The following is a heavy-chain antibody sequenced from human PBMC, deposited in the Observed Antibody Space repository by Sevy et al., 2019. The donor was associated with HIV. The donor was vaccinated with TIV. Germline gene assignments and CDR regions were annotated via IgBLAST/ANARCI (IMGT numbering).Heavy chain of an antibody. CDR2: IYYSGST. CDR3: AREVGATWFDP. CDR1: GGSISSYY. J-gene: IGHJ5*02. Sequence: SETLSLTCTVSGGSISSYYWSWIRQAPGKGLEWIGYIYYSGSTNYNPSLKSRVTISVDTSKNQFSLKLSSGTAADTAVYYCAREVGATWFDPWGQGTLVTVSS. D-gene: IGHD1-26*01. V-gene: IGHV4-59*01.